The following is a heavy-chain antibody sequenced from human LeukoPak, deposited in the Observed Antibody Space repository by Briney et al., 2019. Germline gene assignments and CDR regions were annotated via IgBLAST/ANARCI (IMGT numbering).Heavy chain of an antibody. Sequence: ASVKLSCKASGYTFTNYYVHWGRQAPGQELEWMGWINPNTGGTNYAQKFQGRVTMTKDTSTNAASMELNKLTSDDTAVYYWARDIFVGESAWWVDPWGQGTLVTVSS. CDR3: ARDIFVGESAWWVDP. J-gene: IGHJ5*02. D-gene: IGHD3-3*01. CDR2: INPNTGGT. CDR1: GYTFTNYY. V-gene: IGHV1-2*02.